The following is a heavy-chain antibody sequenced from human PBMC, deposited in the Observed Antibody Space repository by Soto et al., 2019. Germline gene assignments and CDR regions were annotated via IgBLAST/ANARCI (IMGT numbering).Heavy chain of an antibody. CDR2: IKEDGSEA. V-gene: IGHV3-7*01. CDR1: GFVFRVNW. D-gene: IGHD3-10*01. CDR3: ARSRRQWFCGTLSYYFDF. J-gene: IGHJ4*01. Sequence: VGSLRLSCAASGFVFRVNWMSWVRQAPGKGLEWVANIKEDGSEANYVDSVKGRFAVSRDKDTNSLYLQLNSLTPEDTAVYYCARSRRQWFCGTLSYYFDFWGHGTLVTVSS.